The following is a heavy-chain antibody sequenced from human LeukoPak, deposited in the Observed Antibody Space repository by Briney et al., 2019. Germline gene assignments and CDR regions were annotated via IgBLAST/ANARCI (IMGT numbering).Heavy chain of an antibody. CDR3: ARVYSSGWYYFDY. Sequence: ASVKVSCTASGYTFTGYYMHWVRQAPGQGLERMGWINPNSGGTNYAQKFQGRVTMTRDTSISTAYMELSRLRSDDTAVYYCARVYSSGWYYFDYWGQGTLVTVSS. CDR2: INPNSGGT. J-gene: IGHJ4*02. D-gene: IGHD6-19*01. V-gene: IGHV1-2*02. CDR1: GYTFTGYY.